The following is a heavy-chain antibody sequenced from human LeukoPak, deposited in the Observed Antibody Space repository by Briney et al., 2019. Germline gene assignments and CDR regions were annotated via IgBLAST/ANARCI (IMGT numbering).Heavy chain of an antibody. CDR3: ARDPLVVVATGDY. V-gene: IGHV3-21*01. J-gene: IGHJ4*02. D-gene: IGHD3-22*01. CDR2: ISSSSSYI. Sequence: PGGSLRLSCAASGFTFSSYSMNWVRQAPGKGLEWVSSISSSSSYIYYADSVKGRFTISRDNAKNSLYLQMNSLRAEDTAVYYCARDPLVVVATGDYWGQGTLVTVSS. CDR1: GFTFSSYS.